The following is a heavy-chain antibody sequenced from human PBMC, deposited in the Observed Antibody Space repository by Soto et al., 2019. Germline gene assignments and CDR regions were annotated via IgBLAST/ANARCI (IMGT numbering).Heavy chain of an antibody. D-gene: IGHD1-26*01. Sequence: SETLSLTCTVSGGSIHNYYWSWIRQPPGKGLEWIGNVYDTGSTNYDPSLKSRVTISIDTSKNQFSLKLNSVTSVDTAVYFCARIASGTYFDHWGQGTRVNVSS. J-gene: IGHJ4*02. CDR2: VYDTGST. CDR3: ARIASGTYFDH. V-gene: IGHV4-59*01. CDR1: GGSIHNYY.